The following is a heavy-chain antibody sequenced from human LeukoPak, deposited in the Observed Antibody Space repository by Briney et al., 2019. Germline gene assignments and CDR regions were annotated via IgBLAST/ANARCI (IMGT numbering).Heavy chain of an antibody. CDR3: ARVPVTRDYYYYGMDV. CDR2: IIPIFGTA. D-gene: IGHD4-17*01. V-gene: IGHV1-69*13. J-gene: IGHJ6*02. CDR1: GGTFSSYA. Sequence: SVKVSCKDSGGTFSSYAISWVRQAPGQGLEWMGGIIPIFGTANYAQKFQGRVTITADESTSTAYMELSSLRSEDTAVYYCARVPVTRDYYYYGMDVWGRGTTVTVSS.